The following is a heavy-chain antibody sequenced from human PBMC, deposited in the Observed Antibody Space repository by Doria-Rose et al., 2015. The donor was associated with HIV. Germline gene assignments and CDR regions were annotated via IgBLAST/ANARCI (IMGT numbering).Heavy chain of an antibody. Sequence: HVPLVQSGAEVKKPGASVTVSCKTSGYTFSAYAIHWVRQAPGQRLEWMGWLNVGNGDTRYSRKFQDRVTITSDTSANTGYMALSSLRSEDTAVYYCARIHSLSSSSLGHWGQGTLVTVSS. CDR3: ARIHSLSSSSLGH. CDR2: LNVGNGDT. V-gene: IGHV1-3*01. D-gene: IGHD6-13*01. J-gene: IGHJ4*02. CDR1: GYTFSAYA.